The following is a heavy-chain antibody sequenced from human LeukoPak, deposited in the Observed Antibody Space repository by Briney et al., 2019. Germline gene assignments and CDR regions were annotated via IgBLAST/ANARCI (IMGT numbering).Heavy chain of an antibody. CDR1: GGSISSYY. V-gene: IGHV4-59*08. D-gene: IGHD3-9*01. Sequence: SETLSLTCTVSGGSISSYYWSWIRQPPGKGLEWIGYIYYSGSTNYNPSLKSRVTTSVDTSKNQFSLKLSSVTAADTAVYYCARRVDILTGYYSVDNAFDIWGQGTMVTVSS. J-gene: IGHJ3*02. CDR2: IYYSGST. CDR3: ARRVDILTGYYSVDNAFDI.